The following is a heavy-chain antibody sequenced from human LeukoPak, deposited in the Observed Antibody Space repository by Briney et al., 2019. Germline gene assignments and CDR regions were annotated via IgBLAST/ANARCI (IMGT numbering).Heavy chain of an antibody. CDR3: ASPRSGYRYTFDY. Sequence: SETLSLTCAVSGVSISNYYWSWIRQAPGKGLEWIGYISTSGSTNYNPSLKSRVSISLDTSKNRFSLNLNFVTAADTAVYYCASPRSGYRYTFDYWGQGALVTVSS. D-gene: IGHD3-22*01. CDR1: GVSISNYY. CDR2: ISTSGST. J-gene: IGHJ4*02. V-gene: IGHV4-4*09.